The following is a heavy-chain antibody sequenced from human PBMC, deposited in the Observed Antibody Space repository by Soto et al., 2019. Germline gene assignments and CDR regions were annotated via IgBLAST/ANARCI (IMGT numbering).Heavy chain of an antibody. CDR2: INHSRST. J-gene: IGHJ4*02. D-gene: IGHD5-12*01. V-gene: IGHV4-34*01. CDR1: GGSFSGYY. CDR3: ARGLSDIRNFDY. Sequence: SETLSLTCAVYGGSFSGYYWSWIRQPPGKGLEWIGEINHSRSTNYNPSLKSRVTISVDTSKNQFSLKLSSVTAADTAVYYCARGLSDIRNFDYWGQGTLVTVSS.